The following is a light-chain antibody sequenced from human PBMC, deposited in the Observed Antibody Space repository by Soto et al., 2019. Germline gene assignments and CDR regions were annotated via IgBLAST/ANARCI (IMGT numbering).Light chain of an antibody. CDR1: QSISTR. CDR3: QQYNSYST. J-gene: IGKJ1*01. Sequence: DIQMTQSPPTLSASVGDRVTITCRASQSISTRLAWYQQKPGKAPKLLIYDASSLESGVPSRFSGSASGTEFTLTISSLQPDDFATYYCQQYNSYSTFGQGTKVDI. V-gene: IGKV1-5*01. CDR2: DAS.